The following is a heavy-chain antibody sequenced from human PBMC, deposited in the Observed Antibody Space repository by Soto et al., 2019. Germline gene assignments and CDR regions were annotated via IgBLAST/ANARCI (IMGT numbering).Heavy chain of an antibody. J-gene: IGHJ3*02. CDR1: GYSFTSYW. CDR2: IYPGDSDT. D-gene: IGHD3-22*01. V-gene: IGHV5-51*01. Sequence: GESLKISCKGSGYSFTSYWIGWVRQMPGKGLEWMGIIYPGDSDTRYSPSFQGQVTISADKSISTAYLQWSSLKASDTAMYYCASTRYYYDSSGYRIGAFDIWGQGTMVTVS. CDR3: ASTRYYYDSSGYRIGAFDI.